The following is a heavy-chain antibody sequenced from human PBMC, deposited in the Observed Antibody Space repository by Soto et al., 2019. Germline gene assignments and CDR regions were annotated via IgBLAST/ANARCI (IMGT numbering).Heavy chain of an antibody. CDR3: ARDNEWLRYHYYYMDV. D-gene: IGHD5-12*01. J-gene: IGHJ6*03. Sequence: GASVKVSCKASGYTFTSYGISWVRQAPGQGLEWMGWISAYNGNTNYAQKLQGRVTMTTDTSTSTAYMELRSLRSDDTAVYYCARDNEWLRYHYYYMDVWGKGTTVTVSS. CDR2: ISAYNGNT. V-gene: IGHV1-18*01. CDR1: GYTFTSYG.